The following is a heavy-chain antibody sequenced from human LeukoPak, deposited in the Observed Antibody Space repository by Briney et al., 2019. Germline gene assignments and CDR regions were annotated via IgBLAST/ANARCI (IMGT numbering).Heavy chain of an antibody. CDR3: ARADYSGRIFDY. J-gene: IGHJ4*02. D-gene: IGHD5-12*01. V-gene: IGHV3-7*01. CDR2: INQDGSEK. CDR1: GFTFSSYA. Sequence: GGSLRLSCAASGFTFSSYAMSWVRQAPGKGLEWVANINQDGSEKYHVDSVKGRFTISRDNAKNSLYLQMNSLRAEDTAVYFCARADYSGRIFDYWGQGALV.